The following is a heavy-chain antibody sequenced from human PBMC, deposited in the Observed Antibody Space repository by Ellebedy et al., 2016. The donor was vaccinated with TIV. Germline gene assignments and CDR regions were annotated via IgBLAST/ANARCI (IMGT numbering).Heavy chain of an antibody. CDR2: ISYDGSNK. J-gene: IGHJ3*02. CDR3: ASRRTGEIGQQWLVSLLDAFDI. Sequence: GESLKISCAASGFTFSSYAMHWVRQAPGKGLEWVAVISYDGSNKYYADSVKGRFTISRDNSKNTLYLQMNSLRAEDTAVFYCASRRTGEIGQQWLVSLLDAFDIWGQGTMVTVSS. D-gene: IGHD6-19*01. V-gene: IGHV3-30-3*01. CDR1: GFTFSSYA.